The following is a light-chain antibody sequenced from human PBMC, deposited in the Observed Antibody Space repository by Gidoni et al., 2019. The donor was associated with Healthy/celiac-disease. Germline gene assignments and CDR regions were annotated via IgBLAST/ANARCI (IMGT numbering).Light chain of an antibody. V-gene: IGKV3-20*01. CDR1: QSVSSSY. CDR3: QQYGSSPIT. J-gene: IGKJ5*01. Sequence: EIVLTQSPGTLPLSPGERATLSCRASQSVSSSYLAWYQQKPGQAPRLLIYGASSRATGIPDRFSGSGAGTDFTLTISRLEPEDFAVDYCQQYGSSPITFGQGTRLEIK. CDR2: GAS.